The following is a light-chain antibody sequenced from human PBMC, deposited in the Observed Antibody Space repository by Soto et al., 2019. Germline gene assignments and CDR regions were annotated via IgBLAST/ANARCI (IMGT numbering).Light chain of an antibody. V-gene: IGKV1-12*01. CDR2: VAS. CDR1: QGVSSR. CDR3: QQTNSFPLT. J-gene: IGKJ4*02. Sequence: DIPMTQSPSSVSASVGDTVAITCRASQGVSSRLAWYQQKPGTAPKVLISVASSLQSGVPSRFSGSGSGTDFTLPISSLQPEDFATYYCQQTNSFPLTFGGGTKVEIK.